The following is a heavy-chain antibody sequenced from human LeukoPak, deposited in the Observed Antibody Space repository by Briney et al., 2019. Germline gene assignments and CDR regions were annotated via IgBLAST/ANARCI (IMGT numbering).Heavy chain of an antibody. V-gene: IGHV4-4*07. CDR1: GGSISSYY. Sequence: SETLSLTCTVSGGSISSYYWSWIRQPAGKGLEWIGRIYTSGSTNYNPSLKSRVTISVDASKNQFSLKLSSVTAADTAVYYCARDGVPYDSKENWFDPWGQGTLVTVSS. CDR3: ARDGVPYDSKENWFDP. CDR2: IYTSGST. D-gene: IGHD3-22*01. J-gene: IGHJ5*02.